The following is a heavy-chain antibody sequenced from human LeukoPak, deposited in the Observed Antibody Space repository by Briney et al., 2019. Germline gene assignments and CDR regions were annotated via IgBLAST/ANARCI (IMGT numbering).Heavy chain of an antibody. V-gene: IGHV3-33*01. CDR1: GFTFGSHV. D-gene: IGHD1-7*01. Sequence: GRSLRLSCAASGFTFGSHVMHWVRQAPGKGLEWVAVIWYDGSNKYYADSVKGRFTISRDNSKNTLYLQMNSLRAEDTAVYYCARDELDAVDIWGQRTMVTVSS. CDR2: IWYDGSNK. CDR3: ARDELDAVDI. J-gene: IGHJ3*02.